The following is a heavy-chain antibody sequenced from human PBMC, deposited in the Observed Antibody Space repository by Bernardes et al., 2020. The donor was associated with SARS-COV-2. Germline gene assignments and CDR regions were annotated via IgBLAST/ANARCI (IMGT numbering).Heavy chain of an antibody. CDR1: GFTFSSYS. V-gene: IGHV3-21*01. D-gene: IGHD4-17*01. CDR2: ISSSSSYI. Sequence: GSLILSCTASGFTFSSYSMNWVRQAPGKGLEWVSSISSSSSYIYYADSVKGRFTISRDNAKNSLYLQMNSLRAEDTAVYYCASVLGDYRYYYYYGMDVWGQGTTVTVSS. CDR3: ASVLGDYRYYYYYGMDV. J-gene: IGHJ6*02.